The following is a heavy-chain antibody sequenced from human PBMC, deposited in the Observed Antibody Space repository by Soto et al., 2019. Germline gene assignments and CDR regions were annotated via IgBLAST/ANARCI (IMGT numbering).Heavy chain of an antibody. J-gene: IGHJ3*02. CDR2: ISSSGSGI. Sequence: GGSLRLSCAASGFTFSDYYMTWIRQAPGEGLECVSYISSSGSGIYYADSVKGRFTISRDNAKNSLYLQMSGLRAEDTAVFYCARAYSDAFDIWGQGTMVTVSS. CDR1: GFTFSDYY. CDR3: ARAYSDAFDI. V-gene: IGHV3-11*01. D-gene: IGHD2-15*01.